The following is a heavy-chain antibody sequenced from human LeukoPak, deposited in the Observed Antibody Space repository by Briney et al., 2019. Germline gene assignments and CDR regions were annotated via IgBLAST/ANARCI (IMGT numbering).Heavy chain of an antibody. V-gene: IGHV3-30*18. CDR1: GFTLSSYG. CDR3: AKDLGYDSSGYIEAFDY. J-gene: IGHJ4*02. Sequence: GGSLRLSCAASGFTLSSYGMHWVRQAPGKGLEWVAVISYDGSNKYYADSVKGRFTISRDNSKNTLYLQMNSLRAEDTAVYYCAKDLGYDSSGYIEAFDYWGQGTLVTVSS. D-gene: IGHD3-22*01. CDR2: ISYDGSNK.